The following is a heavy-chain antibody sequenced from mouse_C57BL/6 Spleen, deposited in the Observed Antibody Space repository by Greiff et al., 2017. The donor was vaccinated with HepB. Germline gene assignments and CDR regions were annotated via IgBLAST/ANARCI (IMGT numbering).Heavy chain of an antibody. CDR3: EGYGSSYWYFDV. Sequence: QVQLKQSGAELVKPGASVKISCKASGYAFSSYWMNWVKQRPGKGLEWIGQIYPGDGDTNYNGKFKGKATLTADKSSSTAYMQLSSLTSEDSAVYFCEGYGSSYWYFDVWGTGTTVTVSS. V-gene: IGHV1-80*01. J-gene: IGHJ1*03. D-gene: IGHD1-1*01. CDR1: GYAFSSYW. CDR2: IYPGDGDT.